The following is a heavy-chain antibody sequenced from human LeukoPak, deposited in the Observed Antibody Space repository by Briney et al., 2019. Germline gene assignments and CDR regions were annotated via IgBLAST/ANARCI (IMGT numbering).Heavy chain of an antibody. D-gene: IGHD4-11*01. CDR1: GFTVSSNY. Sequence: GGSLRLSCAASGFTVSSNYMSWVRQAPGKGLEWVSVIYSGGSTYYADSVKGRFTISRDNSKNTLYLQMNSLRAEDTAVYYCARAPITVTKQKKYYYYGRDVGAKGPTVT. CDR3: ARAPITVTKQKKYYYYGRDV. J-gene: IGHJ6*04. CDR2: IYSGGST. V-gene: IGHV3-53*01.